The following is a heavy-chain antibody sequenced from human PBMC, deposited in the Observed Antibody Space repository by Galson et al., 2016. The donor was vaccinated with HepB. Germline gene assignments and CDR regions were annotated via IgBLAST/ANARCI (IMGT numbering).Heavy chain of an antibody. D-gene: IGHD6-13*01. V-gene: IGHV4-31*03. CDR1: GGSITSVGYY. CDR2: SHNSGTT. J-gene: IGHJ4*02. Sequence: TLSLTCTVVGGSITSVGYYWNWIRQHPGKGLEWIGYSHNSGTTFYNPSLKSRVTISVDTSKNQFSLKVTSVTAADTAMYYCARAYTSTWYLDYWGRGTLVTASS. CDR3: ARAYTSTWYLDY.